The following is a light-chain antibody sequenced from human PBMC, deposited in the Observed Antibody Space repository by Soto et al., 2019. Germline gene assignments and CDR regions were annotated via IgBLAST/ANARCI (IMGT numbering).Light chain of an antibody. J-gene: IGKJ4*01. CDR3: MQALQTPLA. CDR1: QSLLHSNGYNY. CDR2: LGS. Sequence: DIVMTQSPLSLSVTPGEPASISCRSSQSLLHSNGYNYLDWYLQKPGQSPQLLIYLGSNRASGVPDRFSGSGAGTDFTLKISGVEAEDVGVYYCMQALQTPLAFGGGTKVEIK. V-gene: IGKV2-28*01.